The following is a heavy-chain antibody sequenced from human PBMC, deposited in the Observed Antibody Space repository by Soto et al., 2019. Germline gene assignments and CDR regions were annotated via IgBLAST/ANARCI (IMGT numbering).Heavy chain of an antibody. CDR3: AHPYGGRSIY. D-gene: IGHD3-16*01. V-gene: IGHV2-5*02. CDR1: GFSLTTDRVG. J-gene: IGHJ4*02. Sequence: QITLKESGPTLVKPTQTLTLTCTFSGFSLTTDRVGVGWIRQPPGEALEWLAVIYWDDSKTYRPSLESRLTITKDTTKNQVALTMTNMDSLDTATYYCAHPYGGRSIYWGQGTLVSVSS. CDR2: IYWDDSK.